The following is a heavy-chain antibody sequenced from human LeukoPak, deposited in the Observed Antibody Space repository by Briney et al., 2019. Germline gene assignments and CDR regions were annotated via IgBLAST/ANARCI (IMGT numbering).Heavy chain of an antibody. V-gene: IGHV4-34*01. CDR2: INHSGST. CDR1: GGSFSGYY. D-gene: IGHD6-19*01. J-gene: IGHJ4*02. Sequence: KPSETLSLTCAVYGGSFSGYYWSWIRQPPGKGLEWIGEINHSGSTNYNPPLKSRVTISVDTSKNQFSLKLSSVTAADTAVYYCARGGSVSVAGTLFDYWGQGTLVTVSS. CDR3: ARGGSVSVAGTLFDY.